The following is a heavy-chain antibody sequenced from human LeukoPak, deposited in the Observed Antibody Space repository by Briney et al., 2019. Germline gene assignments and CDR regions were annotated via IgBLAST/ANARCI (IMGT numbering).Heavy chain of an antibody. D-gene: IGHD6-13*01. CDR1: GGSISSGDYY. CDR3: ARYDIAAAYFDY. CDR2: IYYSGST. J-gene: IGHJ4*02. V-gene: IGHV4-30-4*08. Sequence: SQTLSLTCTVSGGSISSGDYYWSWIRQPPGKGLKWIGYIYYSGSTYYNPSLKSRVTISVDTSKNQFALKLSSVTAADTAVYYCARYDIAAAYFDYWGQGTLVTVSS.